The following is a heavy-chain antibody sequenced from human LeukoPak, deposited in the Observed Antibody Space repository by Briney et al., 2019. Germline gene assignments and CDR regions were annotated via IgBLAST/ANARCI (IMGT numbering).Heavy chain of an antibody. CDR3: ARGTVTMVDY. CDR2: IYNGGST. V-gene: IGHV3-66*01. D-gene: IGHD3-10*01. Sequence: PGGSLRLSCAASGFTVSSNYMSWVRQVPGRGLEWDSVIYNGGSTYYADSVKGRFTISRDNSKNTLFLQMNSRRAGDTAVYYCARGTVTMVDYWGQGTLVTVSS. CDR1: GFTVSSNY. J-gene: IGHJ4*02.